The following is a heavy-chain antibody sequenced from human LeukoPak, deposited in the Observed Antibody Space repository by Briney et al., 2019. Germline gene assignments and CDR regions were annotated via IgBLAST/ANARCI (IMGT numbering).Heavy chain of an antibody. V-gene: IGHV3-30*04. CDR2: ISYDGSNK. Sequence: PGRSLRLSCAASGFTFSSYAMHWVRQAPGKGLEWVAVISYDGSNKYYADSVKGRFTISRDNSKNTLYLQMNSLRAEDTAVYYCARDGNYDSSGYYSPFDYWGQGTLVTVSS. D-gene: IGHD3-22*01. J-gene: IGHJ4*02. CDR3: ARDGNYDSSGYYSPFDY. CDR1: GFTFSSYA.